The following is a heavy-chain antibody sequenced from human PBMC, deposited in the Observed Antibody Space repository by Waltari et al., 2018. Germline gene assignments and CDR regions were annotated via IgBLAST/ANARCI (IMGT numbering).Heavy chain of an antibody. J-gene: IGHJ4*02. CDR3: AKEATMVRGVKWLLGY. V-gene: IGHV3-23*04. CDR2: ISGSGGST. CDR1: GFTFSSYA. D-gene: IGHD3-10*01. Sequence: EVQLVESGGGLVQPGGSLRLSCAASGFTFSSYATSWVRQAPGKGLEWVSAISGSGGSTYYADSVKGRFTISRDNSKNTLYLQMNSLRAEDTAVYYCAKEATMVRGVKWLLGYWGQGTLVTVSS.